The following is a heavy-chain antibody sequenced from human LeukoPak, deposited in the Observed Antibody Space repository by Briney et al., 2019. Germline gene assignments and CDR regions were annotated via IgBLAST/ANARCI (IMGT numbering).Heavy chain of an antibody. V-gene: IGHV4-39*01. CDR3: ARRSVAIVFDY. CDR2: IDYSGST. J-gene: IGHJ4*02. CDR1: GGSLSSSSYY. Sequence: PSETLSLTCTVSGGSLSSSSYYWGWIRQPPGKGLEWIGSIDYSGSTYYNPSLKSRVTISVDTSKIQFSLKLSSVTAADTAVYYCARRSVAIVFDYWGQGTLVTVSS. D-gene: IGHD2-2*03.